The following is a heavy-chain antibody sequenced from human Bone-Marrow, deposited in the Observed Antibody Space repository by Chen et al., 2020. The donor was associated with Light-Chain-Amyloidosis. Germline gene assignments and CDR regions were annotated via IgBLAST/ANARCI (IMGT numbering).Heavy chain of an antibody. Sequence: QVQLVESGGGVVQPGGSMTLSCAPSGFDFSSNAMHWVRQAPGKGLEWVAVILYDGSKKYYADSVKGRFTITKDNSKNTLFLQMDRLRAEDTAVYYCARAINAITRYWYFDLWGRGTRVTVSS. CDR1: GFDFSSNA. D-gene: IGHD1-20*01. CDR3: ARAINAITRYWYFDL. CDR2: ILYDGSKK. J-gene: IGHJ2*01. V-gene: IGHV3-33*01.